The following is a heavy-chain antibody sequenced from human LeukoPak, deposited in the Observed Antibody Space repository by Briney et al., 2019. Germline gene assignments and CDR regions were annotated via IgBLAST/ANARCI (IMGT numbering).Heavy chain of an antibody. CDR3: ARMETYYYDSSVPPGFDY. V-gene: IGHV3-7*01. Sequence: PGGSLRLSCAASGFTFSSYWMSWVRQAPGKGLEWVANIKQDGSEKYYVDSVKGRFTISRDNAKNSLYLQMNSLRAEDTAVYYCARMETYYYDSSVPPGFDYWGQGTLVTVSS. D-gene: IGHD3-22*01. J-gene: IGHJ4*02. CDR2: IKQDGSEK. CDR1: GFTFSSYW.